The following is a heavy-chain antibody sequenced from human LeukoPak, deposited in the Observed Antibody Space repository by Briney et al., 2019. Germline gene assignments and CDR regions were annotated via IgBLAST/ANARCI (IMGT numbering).Heavy chain of an antibody. V-gene: IGHV4-59*01. D-gene: IGHD3-9*01. J-gene: IGHJ4*02. CDR1: GGSISSYY. CDR2: IYYSGST. Sequence: KASETLSLTCTVSGGSISSYYWSWIRQPPGKGLEWIGYIYYSGSTNYNPSLKSRVTISVDTSKNQFSLKLSSVTAADTAVYYCARYYDILTGRFFDYWGQGTLVTVSS. CDR3: ARYYDILTGRFFDY.